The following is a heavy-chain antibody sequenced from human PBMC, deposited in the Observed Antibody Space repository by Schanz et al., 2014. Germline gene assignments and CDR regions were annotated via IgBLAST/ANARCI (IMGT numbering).Heavy chain of an antibody. V-gene: IGHV3-21*02. CDR1: GFTFSTYY. CDR3: ARGVRIDY. CDR2: INSRSNFI. Sequence: EAQLLESGGGLVQPGGSLRLSCAASGFTFSTYYMNWVRQAPGKGLEWVSSINSRSNFIYYADSVKGRFTISRDNAKNSLYLQMNSLTAEDTAVYYCARGVRIDYWGQGTLVTVSS. D-gene: IGHD3-3*01. J-gene: IGHJ4*02.